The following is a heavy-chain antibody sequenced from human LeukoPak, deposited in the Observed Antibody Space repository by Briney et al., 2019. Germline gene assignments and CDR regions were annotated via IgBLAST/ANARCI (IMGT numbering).Heavy chain of an antibody. D-gene: IGHD1-26*01. CDR3: ARDEKIVGASGQDY. CDR2: INTDGGDT. J-gene: IGHJ4*02. Sequence: GGSLRLSCAASGFTFGSYWMHWVRQAPGKGLVWVSRINTDGGDTIYADSVKGRFTISRDNAKNTLFLQMNGPRAEDTAVYYCARDEKIVGASGQDYWGQGTLVTVSS. CDR1: GFTFGSYW. V-gene: IGHV3-74*01.